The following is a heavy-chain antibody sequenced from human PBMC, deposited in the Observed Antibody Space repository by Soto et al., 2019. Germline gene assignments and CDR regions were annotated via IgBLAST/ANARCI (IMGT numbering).Heavy chain of an antibody. J-gene: IGHJ4*02. D-gene: IGHD1-26*01. V-gene: IGHV3-23*01. CDR2: ISGSGDST. CDR1: GFTFSSYA. CDR3: ARRGSGSYYDY. Sequence: EVQLLESGGGWVQPGGSLRLSCAASGFTFSSYAMRWVRQAPGKGLEWVSAISGSGDSTYYADSVKGRFTTSRDNSKNTLYLQMNSLRAEDTAVYYCARRGSGSYYDYWGQGTLVTVSS.